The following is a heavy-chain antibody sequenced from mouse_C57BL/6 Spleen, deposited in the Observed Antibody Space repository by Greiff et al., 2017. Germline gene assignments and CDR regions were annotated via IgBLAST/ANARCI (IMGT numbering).Heavy chain of an antibody. CDR3: TGPGRDYFDY. Sequence: LQQSGGGLVQPGGSMKLSCVASGFTFSNYWMNWVRQSPEKGLEWVAQIRLKSDNYATHYAESVKGRFTISRDDSKSSVYLQMNNLRAEDTGIYYCTGPGRDYFDYWGQGTTLTVSS. V-gene: IGHV6-3*01. D-gene: IGHD3-1*01. CDR2: IRLKSDNYAT. CDR1: GFTFSNYW. J-gene: IGHJ2*01.